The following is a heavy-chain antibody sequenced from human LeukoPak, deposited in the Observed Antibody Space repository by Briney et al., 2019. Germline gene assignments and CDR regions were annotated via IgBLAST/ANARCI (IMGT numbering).Heavy chain of an antibody. CDR2: IHPGDSNT. V-gene: IGHV5-51*01. CDR3: ARVQSAFYGMDV. Sequence: GESLKISCKGSGYIFTSYTIAWVRQMPGKGLEWMGIIHPGDSNTKYSPSLQGRVTISADKSITTAYLQWSSLRASDTAIYYCARVQSAFYGMDVWGQGTTVTVS. CDR1: GYIFTSYT. J-gene: IGHJ6*02. D-gene: IGHD3-16*01.